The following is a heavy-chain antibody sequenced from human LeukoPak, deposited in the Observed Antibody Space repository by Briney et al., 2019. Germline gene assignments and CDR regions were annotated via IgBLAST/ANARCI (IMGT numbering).Heavy chain of an antibody. CDR1: GYTFTYRY. Sequence: ASVKVSCKASGYTFTYRYLHWVRQAPGQALEWMGWITPFNGNTNYAQKFQDRVTITRDRSMSTAYMELSSLRSEDTAMYYCARAFALGGAMVTSYWFDPWGQGTLVTVSS. V-gene: IGHV1-45*02. D-gene: IGHD5-18*01. J-gene: IGHJ5*02. CDR3: ARAFALGGAMVTSYWFDP. CDR2: ITPFNGNT.